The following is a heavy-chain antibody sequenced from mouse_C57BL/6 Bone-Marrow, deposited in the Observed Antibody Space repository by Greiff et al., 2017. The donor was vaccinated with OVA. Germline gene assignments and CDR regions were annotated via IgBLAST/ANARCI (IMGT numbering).Heavy chain of an antibody. CDR3: ARGDYGSSSYAMDY. CDR2: FHPYNDDT. Sequence: QVHVKQSGAELVKPGASVKMSCKASGYTFTTYPIEWMKQNHGKSLEWIGNFHPYNDDTKYNEKFKGKATLTVEKSSSTVYLELSRLTSDDSAVYYCARGDYGSSSYAMDYWGQGTSVTVSS. CDR1: GYTFTTYP. J-gene: IGHJ4*01. D-gene: IGHD1-1*01. V-gene: IGHV1-47*01.